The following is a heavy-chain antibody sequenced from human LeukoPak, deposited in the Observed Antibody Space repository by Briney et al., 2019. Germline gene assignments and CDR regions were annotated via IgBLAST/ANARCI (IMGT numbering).Heavy chain of an antibody. CDR3: AREGESRLLWFGESVYFDY. CDR1: GGTFSSYA. J-gene: IGHJ4*02. CDR2: SIPIFGTA. V-gene: IGHV1-69*13. Sequence: SVKVSCKASGGTFSSYAISWVRQAPGQGLEWMGGSIPIFGTANYAQKFQGRVTITADESTSTAYMELSSLRSEDTAVYYCAREGESRLLWFGESVYFDYWGQGTLVTVSS. D-gene: IGHD3-10*01.